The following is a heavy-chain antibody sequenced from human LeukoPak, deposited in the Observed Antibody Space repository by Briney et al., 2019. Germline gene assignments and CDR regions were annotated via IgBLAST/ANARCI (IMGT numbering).Heavy chain of an antibody. V-gene: IGHV3-30*02. Sequence: GWSLRLSCAASGFTFNSYGMHWVRQAPGKGLEWVAFIRYDGSNKYYADSVKGRFTISRDNSKNTLYLQMNSLRAEDTAVYFCAKAGGVEAAGIFDYWGQGTLVIFSS. CDR2: IRYDGSNK. J-gene: IGHJ4*02. CDR1: GFTFNSYG. D-gene: IGHD6-13*01. CDR3: AKAGGVEAAGIFDY.